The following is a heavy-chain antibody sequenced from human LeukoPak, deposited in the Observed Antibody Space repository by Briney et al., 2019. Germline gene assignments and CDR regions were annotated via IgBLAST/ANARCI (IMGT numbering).Heavy chain of an antibody. D-gene: IGHD4-11*01. V-gene: IGHV3-21*01. Sequence: GGSLRLSCAASGFTFSDYYMNWVRQAPGKGLEWVSSITSSSSYVYYADSVKGRFTVSRHNAKNSLYLQLNSLRAEDTAVYYCVRLYDDYTNGHFDSWGQGTLVTVSS. J-gene: IGHJ4*02. CDR1: GFTFSDYY. CDR3: VRLYDDYTNGHFDS. CDR2: ITSSSSYV.